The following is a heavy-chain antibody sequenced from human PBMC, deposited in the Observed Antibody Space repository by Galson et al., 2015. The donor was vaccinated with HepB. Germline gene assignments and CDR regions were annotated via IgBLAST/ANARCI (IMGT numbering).Heavy chain of an antibody. V-gene: IGHV3-33*01. CDR1: EFTFSSYG. J-gene: IGHJ4*02. Sequence: SLRLSCAASEFTFSSYGMHWVRQAPGKGLEWVAVIWYDGSNKYYADSVKGRFTISRDNSKNTLYLQMSSLRSEDTAVYYCARDQRGYYDSSGYSDYWGQETLVTVSS. CDR2: IWYDGSNK. CDR3: ARDQRGYYDSSGYSDY. D-gene: IGHD3-22*01.